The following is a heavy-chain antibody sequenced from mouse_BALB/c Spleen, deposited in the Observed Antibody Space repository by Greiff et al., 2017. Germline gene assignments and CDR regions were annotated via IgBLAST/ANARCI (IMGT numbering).Heavy chain of an antibody. CDR2: IDPANGDT. Sequence: VKLQESGAELVKPGASVKLSCTASGFQLKDPYMHWVKQRPEQGLEWIGRIDPANGDTKYDPKFQGKATITADTSSNTAYLQLSSLTSEDTAVYDCARSITTESYFDYWGQGTTLTVSS. CDR3: ARSITTESYFDY. V-gene: IGHV14-3*02. CDR1: GFQLKDPY. J-gene: IGHJ2*01. D-gene: IGHD1-2*01.